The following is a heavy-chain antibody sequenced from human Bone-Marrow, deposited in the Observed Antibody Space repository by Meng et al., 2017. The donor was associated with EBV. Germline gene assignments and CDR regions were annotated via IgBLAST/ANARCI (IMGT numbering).Heavy chain of an antibody. D-gene: IGHD1-26*01. J-gene: IGHJ4*02. CDR3: VSLGWEPPTDN. Sequence: EVQLLESGGGLGQPGGSLRLSCAASGFTFSTFAMSWVRQAPGKGLEWVSTIKGGGESYYADPVKGRFTVARDNPKNALYLQMNSLRVEDTGVYYCVSLGWEPPTDNWGKGALCNVSS. CDR2: IKGGGES. V-gene: IGHV3-23*01. CDR1: GFTFSTFA.